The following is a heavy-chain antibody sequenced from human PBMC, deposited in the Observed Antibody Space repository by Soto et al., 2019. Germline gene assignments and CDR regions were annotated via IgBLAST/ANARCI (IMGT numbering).Heavy chain of an antibody. CDR2: IYHSGST. CDR3: ARVRSGWGIDY. J-gene: IGHJ4*02. V-gene: IGHV4-30-2*01. Sequence: QLHLQESGSGLVKPSQTLSLTCAVSGGSISSGGYSWSWIRQPPGKGLNYIGYIYHSGSTYYNPSLKSRVTISVDRSKNQFSLKLSSVTPADTAVYYCARVRSGWGIDYWGQGTLVTVSS. CDR1: GGSISSGGYS. D-gene: IGHD6-19*01.